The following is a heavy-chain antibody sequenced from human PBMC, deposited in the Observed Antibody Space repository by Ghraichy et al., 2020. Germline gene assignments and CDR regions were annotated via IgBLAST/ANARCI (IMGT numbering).Heavy chain of an antibody. CDR2: ISWDGGST. D-gene: IGHD3-22*01. CDR1: GFTFDDYA. J-gene: IGHJ3*02. Sequence: LSLTCAASGFTFDDYAMHWVRQAPGKGLEWVSLISWDGGSTYYADSVKGRFTISRDNSKNSLYLQMNSLRAEDTALYYCAKDAGLRDYYDSSGYSRPAAFDIWGQGTMVTVSS. V-gene: IGHV3-43D*03. CDR3: AKDAGLRDYYDSSGYSRPAAFDI.